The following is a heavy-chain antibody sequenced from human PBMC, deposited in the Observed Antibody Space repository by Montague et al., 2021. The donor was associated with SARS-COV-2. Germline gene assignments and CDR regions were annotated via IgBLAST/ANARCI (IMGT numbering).Heavy chain of an antibody. CDR1: GGSLSHYY. J-gene: IGHJ6*02. D-gene: IGHD3-10*01. V-gene: IGHV4-59*01. Sequence: SETLSLTCSVFGGSLSHYYWTWIRQPPGKGLEWIGSMSETGTANYNPSLKSRVSISVDMSNNQFSLRLTSMTPADTATYYCARVDGSGRRDYYYGMDVWGQGNMV. CDR2: MSETGTA. CDR3: ARVDGSGRRDYYYGMDV.